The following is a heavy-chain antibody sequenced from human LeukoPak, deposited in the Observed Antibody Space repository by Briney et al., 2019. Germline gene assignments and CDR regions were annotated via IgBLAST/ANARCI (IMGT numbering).Heavy chain of an antibody. CDR1: GGSINSGGYY. Sequence: SETLSLTCTVSGGSINSGGYYWSWIRQPPGKGLEWIGYIYHSGSTYYNPSLRSRVTISVDRSKNQFSLKLTSVTAADTAVYYCARPDTPYSSSPFDYWGQGILVTVSS. V-gene: IGHV4-30-2*01. CDR3: ARPDTPYSSSPFDY. CDR2: IYHSGST. J-gene: IGHJ4*02. D-gene: IGHD6-13*01.